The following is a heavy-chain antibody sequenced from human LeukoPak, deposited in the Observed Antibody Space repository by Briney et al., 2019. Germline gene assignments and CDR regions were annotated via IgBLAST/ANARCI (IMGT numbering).Heavy chain of an antibody. CDR2: IYGNGDT. CDR3: TRAKRDYFENMGNESYYNSMDF. D-gene: IGHD2/OR15-2a*01. V-gene: IGHV4-38-2*02. J-gene: IGHJ6*03. CDR1: GGSISSDCY. Sequence: NSSETLSLTCTVSGGSISSDCYWASVRLSPGHGLGRFGGIYGNGDTYYNPSLKSRVTISLVPSKNQFSLRLNSVPAAHTAVYFCTRAKRDYFENMGNESYYNSMDFWGKGTTVTVSS.